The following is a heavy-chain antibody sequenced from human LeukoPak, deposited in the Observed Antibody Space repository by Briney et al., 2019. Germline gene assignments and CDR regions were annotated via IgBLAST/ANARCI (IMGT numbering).Heavy chain of an antibody. CDR1: GFTFDDYA. V-gene: IGHV3-43D*03. J-gene: IGHJ3*02. CDR2: ITWDGDST. D-gene: IGHD5-24*01. Sequence: GGSLRLSCAASGFTFDDYAMHWVRQAPGKGLEWVSLITWDGDSTYYADSVKGRFTISRDNSKNTLYLQMNSLRAEDTAVYYCARDSPLLGEMATISDAFDIWGQGTMVTVSS. CDR3: ARDSPLLGEMATISDAFDI.